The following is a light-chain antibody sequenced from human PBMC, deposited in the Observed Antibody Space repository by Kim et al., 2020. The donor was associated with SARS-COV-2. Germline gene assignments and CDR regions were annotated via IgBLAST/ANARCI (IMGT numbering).Light chain of an antibody. Sequence: QSALTQPTSVSGAPGQRVTVSCTGSSSNIGADYDVHWYQHLPGAAPKLLIYAGNNRPSGVPARFSGSKAGTSASLAITGLQAEDEGDYYCQSYDTTLNTCVFGSGTRVTVL. CDR2: AGN. J-gene: IGLJ1*01. V-gene: IGLV1-40*01. CDR1: SSNIGADYD. CDR3: QSYDTTLNTCV.